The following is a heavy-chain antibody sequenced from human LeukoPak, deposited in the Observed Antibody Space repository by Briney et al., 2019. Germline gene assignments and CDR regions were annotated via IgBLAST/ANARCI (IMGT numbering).Heavy chain of an antibody. CDR3: ARHEEGVVVPAATFDY. CDR2: INHSGST. Sequence: SETLSLTCAVYGGSFSGYYWSWIRQPPGKGLEWIGEINHSGSTNYNPSLKSRVTISVDTSKNQFSLKLSSVTAADTAVYYCARHEEGVVVPAATFDYWGQGTLVTVSS. D-gene: IGHD2-2*01. V-gene: IGHV4-34*01. J-gene: IGHJ4*02. CDR1: GGSFSGYY.